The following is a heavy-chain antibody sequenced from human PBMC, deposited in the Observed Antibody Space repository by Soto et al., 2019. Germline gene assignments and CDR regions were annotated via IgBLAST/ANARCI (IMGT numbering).Heavy chain of an antibody. D-gene: IGHD6-13*01. CDR1: GFTFSSYE. CDR3: ARENSPAGMDV. J-gene: IGHJ6*02. V-gene: IGHV3-48*03. Sequence: EVQLVESGGGLVQPGGSLRLSCAASGFTFSSYEMIWVRQAPGKGLEWVSYISSSGSTIYYADSVEGRFTISRDNAKNSLYLQMNSLRAEDTAVYYCARENSPAGMDVWGQETTVTVSS. CDR2: ISSSGSTI.